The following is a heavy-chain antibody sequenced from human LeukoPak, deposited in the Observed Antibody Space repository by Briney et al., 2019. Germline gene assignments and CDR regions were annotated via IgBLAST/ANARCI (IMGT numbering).Heavy chain of an antibody. V-gene: IGHV1-2*02. Sequence: ASVKVSCKASGYTFTGYYMHWVRQAPGQGLEWMGWINPNSGGTNYAQKFQGRVTMTSDTSISKAYMELSRLRSDDTAVYYCASFSGSYYRFDYWGQGTLVTVSS. CDR2: INPNSGGT. CDR3: ASFSGSYYRFDY. CDR1: GYTFTGYY. J-gene: IGHJ4*02. D-gene: IGHD1-26*01.